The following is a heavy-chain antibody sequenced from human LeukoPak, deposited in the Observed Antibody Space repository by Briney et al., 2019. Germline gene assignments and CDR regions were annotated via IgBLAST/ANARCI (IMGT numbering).Heavy chain of an antibody. J-gene: IGHJ6*03. Sequence: PSETLSLTCTVSGGSISSYSWSWIRQPPGKGLEWIGYIYHSWSTNYNPSLKSRVTISEDTSKNQFSLKLSSVTTADTAVYYCARSWAYALGYYYYMDVWGKGTTVTVSS. CDR1: GGSISSYS. V-gene: IGHV4-59*01. D-gene: IGHD2-2*01. CDR3: ARSWAYALGYYYYMDV. CDR2: IYHSWST.